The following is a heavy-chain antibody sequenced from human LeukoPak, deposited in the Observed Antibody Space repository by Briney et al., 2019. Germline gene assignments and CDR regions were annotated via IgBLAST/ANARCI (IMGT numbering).Heavy chain of an antibody. D-gene: IGHD6-13*01. Sequence: SETLSLTCTVSGYSITSGYNWAWIRQPPGKVLEWIGSIYHSGSAYYNPSLKSRVTISVDTSKNQFSLKLSSVTAADTAVYYCARGVYIAAAGPIDYWGQGTLVTVSS. J-gene: IGHJ4*02. CDR3: ARGVYIAAAGPIDY. V-gene: IGHV4-38-2*02. CDR2: IYHSGSA. CDR1: GYSITSGYN.